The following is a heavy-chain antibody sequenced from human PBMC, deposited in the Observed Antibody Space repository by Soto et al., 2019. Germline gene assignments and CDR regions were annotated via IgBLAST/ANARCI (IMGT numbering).Heavy chain of an antibody. Sequence: GGSLRLSCAASGFTFSSYWMSWVRQAPGKGLEWVANIKQDGSEKYYVDSVKGRFTISRDNAKNSLYLQMNSLRAEDTAVYYCARANYDFWSGSPYYYGMDVWGQGTTVAVSS. D-gene: IGHD3-3*01. V-gene: IGHV3-7*01. CDR3: ARANYDFWSGSPYYYGMDV. CDR2: IKQDGSEK. J-gene: IGHJ6*02. CDR1: GFTFSSYW.